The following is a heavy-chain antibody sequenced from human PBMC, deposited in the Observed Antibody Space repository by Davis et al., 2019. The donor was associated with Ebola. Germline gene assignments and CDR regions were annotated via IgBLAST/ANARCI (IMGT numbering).Heavy chain of an antibody. CDR1: GYKFTKYW. CDR2: IYPGDSDT. D-gene: IGHD6-13*01. V-gene: IGHV5-51*01. J-gene: IGHJ4*02. Sequence: GESLKISCKGSGYKFTKYWIGWVRQMRGKGLEWLGVIYPGDSDTRLSPSFQGQVTISADKSISTGYLQWGSLKASDTAMYYCTAGIAAAVSDYWGQGTLVTVSS. CDR3: TAGIAAAVSDY.